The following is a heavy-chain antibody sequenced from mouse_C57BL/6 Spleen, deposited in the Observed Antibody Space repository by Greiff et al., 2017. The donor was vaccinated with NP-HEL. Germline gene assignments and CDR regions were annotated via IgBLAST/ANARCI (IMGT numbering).Heavy chain of an antibody. CDR1: GFTFSSYA. CDR3: ARDRNEMDY. Sequence: EVHLVESGGGLVKPGGSLKLSCAASGFTFSSYAMSWVRQTPEKRLEWVATISDGGSYTYYPDNVKGRFTISRDNAKNNLYLQMSHLKSEDTAMYYCARDRNEMDYWGQGTSVTVSS. CDR2: ISDGGSYT. J-gene: IGHJ4*01. V-gene: IGHV5-4*01.